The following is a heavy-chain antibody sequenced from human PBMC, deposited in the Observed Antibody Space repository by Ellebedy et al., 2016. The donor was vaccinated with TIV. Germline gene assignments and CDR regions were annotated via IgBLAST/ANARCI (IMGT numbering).Heavy chain of an antibody. CDR1: GGSFDVYY. Sequence: SETLSLTCAVYGGSFDVYYWSWIRQPPGKGLEWIGEINHSGSTNYNPSLKSRVTISVDTSKNQFSLKLSSVTAADTAVYYCARGRKGFGYYDIIRGFDPWGQGTLVTVSS. D-gene: IGHD3-9*01. CDR3: ARGRKGFGYYDIIRGFDP. CDR2: INHSGST. J-gene: IGHJ5*02. V-gene: IGHV4-34*01.